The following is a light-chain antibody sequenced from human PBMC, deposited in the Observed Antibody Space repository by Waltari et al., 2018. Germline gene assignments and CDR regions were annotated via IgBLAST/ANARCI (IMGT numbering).Light chain of an antibody. CDR2: DVS. CDR1: SNDIGLYDY. J-gene: IGLJ3*02. Sequence: QSALTQPASVSGSPGQSITISCTGTSNDIGLYDYVSWYQQYPGKAPKLIIYDVSNRPSGLSNRFSGSKSCNAASLTISGLQAEDEADYYCSSYSRSSTLVVFGGGAKLTV. CDR3: SSYSRSSTLVV. V-gene: IGLV2-14*01.